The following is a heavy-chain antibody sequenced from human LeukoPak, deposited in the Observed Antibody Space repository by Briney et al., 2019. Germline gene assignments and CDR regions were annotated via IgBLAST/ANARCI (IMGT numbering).Heavy chain of an antibody. J-gene: IGHJ5*02. CDR2: IYQRGST. CDR3: ARPLSLGYCSGGSCYGRGAWFDR. D-gene: IGHD2-15*01. V-gene: IGHV4-4*02. Sequence: SETLSLTCAVSGGSISSSNWWSWVRQPPGKGLEWIGQIYQRGSTNYNPSLKRRVTISVDKSKNQFSLKLRSVTAADTAVYYCARPLSLGYCSGGSCYGRGAWFDRWGQGTLVTVSS. CDR1: GGSISSSNW.